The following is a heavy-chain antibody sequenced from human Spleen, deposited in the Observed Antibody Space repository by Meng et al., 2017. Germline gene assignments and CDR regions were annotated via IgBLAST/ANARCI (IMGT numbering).Heavy chain of an antibody. CDR1: SGTIRSHY. CDR2: IFYSGRP. V-gene: IGHV4-59*11. Sequence: QGQLQESGPGLVKRSETLSLICTVSSGTIRSHYWSWIRQPPGKGLEWIGYIFYSGRPNYSPSLKSRVTISIDTSKNQFSLRLSSVTPADTAMYYCASGSGSGWYYFDNWGQGTLVTVSS. CDR3: ASGSGSGWYYFDN. J-gene: IGHJ4*02. D-gene: IGHD6-19*01.